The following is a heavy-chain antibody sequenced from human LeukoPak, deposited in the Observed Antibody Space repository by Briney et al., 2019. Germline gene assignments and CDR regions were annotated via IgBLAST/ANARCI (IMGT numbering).Heavy chain of an antibody. CDR1: GFTFSSYS. J-gene: IGHJ4*02. CDR2: IYSGGST. CDR3: ANGYSYGFAFDY. V-gene: IGHV3-66*01. Sequence: GGSLRLSCAASGFTFSSYSMNWVRQAPGKGLEWVSVIYSGGSTYYADSVKGRFTISRDNSKNTLHLQMNSLRAEDTAVYYCANGYSYGFAFDYWGQGTLVTVSS. D-gene: IGHD5-18*01.